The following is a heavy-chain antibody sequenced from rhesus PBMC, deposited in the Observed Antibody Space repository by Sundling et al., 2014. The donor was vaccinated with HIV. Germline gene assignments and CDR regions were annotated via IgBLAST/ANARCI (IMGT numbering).Heavy chain of an antibody. V-gene: IGHV3-132*01. D-gene: IGHD4-17*01. CDR1: EFAFVNYD. J-gene: IGHJ6*01. CDR2: VTSGGGT. Sequence: VEQLVESGGGLVQPGASLRLSCAASEFAFVNYDMHWVRQAPGKGLEWLSAVTSGGGTYYSDSVKGRFTISRDNARKSLYLQMNRLRVEDTAVYYCSRELWSEVYYGLDSWGQGVVVTVSS. CDR3: SRELWSEVYYGLDS.